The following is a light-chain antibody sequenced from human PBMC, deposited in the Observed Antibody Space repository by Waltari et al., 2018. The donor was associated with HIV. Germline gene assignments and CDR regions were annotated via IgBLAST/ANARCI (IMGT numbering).Light chain of an antibody. CDR1: SPNIGSNY. CDR3: AAWDASLSVWV. CDR2: RSN. J-gene: IGLJ3*02. Sequence: QSVLTQPPSASGTPGQRVTISCSGSSPNIGSNYVYWYRQLPGTAPKLLSDRSNQRPSGGPDRFSGTKSGTSASLAISGLRSENEADYYCAAWDASLSVWVVGGGTKLTVL. V-gene: IGLV1-47*01.